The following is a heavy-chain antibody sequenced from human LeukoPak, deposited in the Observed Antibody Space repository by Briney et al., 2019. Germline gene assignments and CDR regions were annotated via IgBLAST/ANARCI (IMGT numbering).Heavy chain of an antibody. J-gene: IGHJ4*02. CDR3: ARVAEAGYFDY. CDR2: IYSGGSA. CDR1: GFTFSSNH. D-gene: IGHD6-19*01. V-gene: IGHV3-53*01. Sequence: SGGSLRLSCAASGFTFSSNHMSWVRQAPGKGLEWVSVIYSGGSAYSADSVKGRFTISKDNSKNTLYLQMNSLRAEDTAVYYCARVAEAGYFDYWGQGTLVTVSS.